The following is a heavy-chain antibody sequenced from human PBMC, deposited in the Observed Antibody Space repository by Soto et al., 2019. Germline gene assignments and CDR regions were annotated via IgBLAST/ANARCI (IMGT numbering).Heavy chain of an antibody. J-gene: IGHJ4*02. CDR3: ARDRCTNGVCYAPSDY. CDR2: ISSNGART. V-gene: IGHV3-64*01. D-gene: IGHD2-8*01. Sequence: GGSLRLSCAASGFTFSNYEMHWVRQDPGKGLEYVSAISSNGARTYYANSVKGRFTISRDNSKNTLYLQMDSLRAEDMAVYYCARDRCTNGVCYAPSDYWGQGTLVTVSS. CDR1: GFTFSNYE.